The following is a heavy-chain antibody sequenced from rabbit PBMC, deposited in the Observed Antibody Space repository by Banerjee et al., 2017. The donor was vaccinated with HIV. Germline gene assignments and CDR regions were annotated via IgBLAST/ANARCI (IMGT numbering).Heavy chain of an antibody. CDR1: GFSFSSSYW. Sequence: QEQLEESGGDLVKPGASLTLTCTASGFSFSSSYWICWVRQAPGKGLEWIACIYTGSSGSTHYATWAKGRFTISKTSSTTVTLQMTSLTAADMATYFCARSTGYYTMGNLWGPGTLVTVS. J-gene: IGHJ4*01. D-gene: IGHD1-1*01. V-gene: IGHV1S45*01. CDR3: ARSTGYYTMGNL. CDR2: IYTGSSGST.